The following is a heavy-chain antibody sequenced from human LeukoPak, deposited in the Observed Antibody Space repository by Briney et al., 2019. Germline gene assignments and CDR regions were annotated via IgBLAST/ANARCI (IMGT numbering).Heavy chain of an antibody. CDR1: GFTFSSYG. V-gene: IGHV3-7*04. Sequence: PGGSLRLSCAASGFTFSSYGMHWVRQAPGKGLEWVANIKEDGSEKYYVDSVKGRFTISRDNAKNSLFLQMNSLRVEDTAVYYCSGGSRFVDYWGQGTLVTVSS. D-gene: IGHD3-10*01. CDR2: IKEDGSEK. J-gene: IGHJ4*02. CDR3: SGGSRFVDY.